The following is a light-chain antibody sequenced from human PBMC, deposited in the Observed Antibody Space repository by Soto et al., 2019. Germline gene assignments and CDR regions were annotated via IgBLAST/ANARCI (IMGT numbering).Light chain of an antibody. Sequence: EIVLTQSPATLSLSPGERATLSCRASQSVSTYLAWYQQKPGQAPRLLIYDVSDRATGIPARFSGSGSGTNFTLTISGLEPEDFAVYYCQHRRGSPPWTFGQGTKVQI. J-gene: IGKJ1*01. CDR2: DVS. V-gene: IGKV3-11*01. CDR1: QSVSTY. CDR3: QHRRGSPPWT.